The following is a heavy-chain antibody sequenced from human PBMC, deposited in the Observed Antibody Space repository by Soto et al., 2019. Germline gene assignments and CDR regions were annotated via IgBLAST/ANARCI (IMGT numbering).Heavy chain of an antibody. D-gene: IGHD3-9*01. CDR1: GFTFSSYG. Sequence: QVQLVESGGGVVQPGRSLRLSCAASGFTFSSYGMHWVRQAPGKGLEWVAVIWYDGSNKYYADSVKGRCTISRDNSKNALYLQRNSLRAEDTAVYYCARDGRYPNWFDPWGQGTLVTVSS. V-gene: IGHV3-33*01. J-gene: IGHJ5*02. CDR2: IWYDGSNK. CDR3: ARDGRYPNWFDP.